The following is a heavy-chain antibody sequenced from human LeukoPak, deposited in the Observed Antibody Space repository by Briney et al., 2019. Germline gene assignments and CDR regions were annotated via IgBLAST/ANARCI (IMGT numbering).Heavy chain of an antibody. Sequence: GGTLRLSCAASGFTFSSFGMSWVRQAPRKGLEWVSAITGSGRSTYYADSVKGRFTISRDNAKNSLYLQMNSLRAEDTAVYYCAELGITMIGGVWGKGTTVTISS. CDR3: AELGITMIGGV. J-gene: IGHJ6*04. CDR1: GFTFSSFG. D-gene: IGHD3-10*02. V-gene: IGHV3-23*01. CDR2: ITGSGRST.